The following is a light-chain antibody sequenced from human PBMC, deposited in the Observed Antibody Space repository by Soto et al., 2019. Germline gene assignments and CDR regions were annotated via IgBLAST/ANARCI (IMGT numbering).Light chain of an antibody. J-gene: IGLJ3*02. CDR3: QSYDSSLNWV. CDR1: SSNIGAGYD. V-gene: IGLV1-40*01. CDR2: GKS. Sequence: QSVLTQPPSVSGAPGQRVTISCTGSSSNIGAGYDVHWYQQLPGTAPKLLIYGKSFRPSGVPDRFSGSKSGTSASLAIIGLQADDEADYYCQSYDSSLNWVFGGGTKLTVL.